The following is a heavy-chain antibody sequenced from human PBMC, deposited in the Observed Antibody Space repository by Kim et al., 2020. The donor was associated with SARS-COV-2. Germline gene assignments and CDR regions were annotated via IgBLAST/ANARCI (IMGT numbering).Heavy chain of an antibody. CDR1: GFTFGDYG. J-gene: IGHJ6*02. Sequence: GGSLRLSCAASGFTFGDYGMSWVRQAPGNGLEWVSGINWNGCSTGYADSVKGRFTISRDNAKNSLYLQMNSLRAEDTALYYCARGRKQWLTYYYYYGMDVWGQGTTVTVSS. CDR2: INWNGCST. CDR3: ARGRKQWLTYYYYYGMDV. V-gene: IGHV3-20*04. D-gene: IGHD6-19*01.